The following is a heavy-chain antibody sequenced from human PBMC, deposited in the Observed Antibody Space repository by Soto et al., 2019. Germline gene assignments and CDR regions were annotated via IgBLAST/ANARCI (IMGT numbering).Heavy chain of an antibody. D-gene: IGHD6-13*01. CDR1: GGSMSNYF. Sequence: SETLSLTCTVSGGSMSNYFWTWIRRPPGKGLEWIGYIHYSGTTSFFPSYNPSLRSRVTISEDTSKNQFSLKLLSVTTADTAVYFCAAGEASSRNLAPYYLDFWGQGTLVTVSS. V-gene: IGHV4-59*01. CDR2: IHYSGTT. CDR3: AAGEASSRNLAPYYLDF. J-gene: IGHJ4*02.